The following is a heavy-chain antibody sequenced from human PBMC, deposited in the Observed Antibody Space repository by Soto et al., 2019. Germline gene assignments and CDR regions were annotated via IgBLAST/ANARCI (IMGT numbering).Heavy chain of an antibody. D-gene: IGHD3-10*01. CDR3: ATLQGSGTYYDDDY. CDR1: GGTSNNNA. CDR2: IVPVFGTA. V-gene: IGHV1-69*13. J-gene: IGHJ4*02. Sequence: SVKVSCKASGGTSNNNANSWVRQAPGQGLEWMGGIVPVFGTANYAQKFRGRVRITADDSTRTLNMELSSLRSDDTAVYYCATLQGSGTYYDDDYWGQGTLVTVSS.